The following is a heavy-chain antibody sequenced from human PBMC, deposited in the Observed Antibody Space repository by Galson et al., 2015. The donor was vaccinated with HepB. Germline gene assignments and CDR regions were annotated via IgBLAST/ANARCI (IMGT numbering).Heavy chain of an antibody. Sequence: LRLSCAGSGFTFSSYAMNWVRQAPGKGLQWVAQISVSGDTTYNTDSVKGRFTISRDNSKNTVYLQMNSLRADDTAVYYCAKRVVTALYYGLDVWGQGTTVTVSS. D-gene: IGHD5-18*01. V-gene: IGHV3-23*01. CDR3: AKRVVTALYYGLDV. CDR2: ISVSGDTT. CDR1: GFTFSSYA. J-gene: IGHJ6*02.